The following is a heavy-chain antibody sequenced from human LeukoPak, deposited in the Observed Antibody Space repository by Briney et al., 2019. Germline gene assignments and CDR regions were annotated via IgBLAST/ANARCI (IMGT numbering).Heavy chain of an antibody. V-gene: IGHV3-23*01. CDR3: AKDGGYDILTGYYGFDY. CDR1: GFTFISYA. D-gene: IGHD3-9*01. CDR2: ISGSGGST. J-gene: IGHJ4*02. Sequence: GGSLRLSCAASGFTFISYAMSWVRQAPGKGLQWVSAISGSGGSTYYADSVKGRFTISRDNSKNTLYLQMNSLRAEDTAVYYCAKDGGYDILTGYYGFDYWGQGTLVTVSS.